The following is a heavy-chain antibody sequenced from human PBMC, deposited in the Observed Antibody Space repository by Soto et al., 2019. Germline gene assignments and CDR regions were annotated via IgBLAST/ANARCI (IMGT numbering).Heavy chain of an antibody. Sequence: GESLRLACAASRVTFSSYDMDWVRQATGKCLEWVSAIGTAGDPYYPGSVKGRSTISRENAKNSLYLQMNSLRAGDTAVYYCARGGAYYYDSSGRYGMDVWGQGTTVTVSS. V-gene: IGHV3-13*05. D-gene: IGHD3-22*01. CDR2: IGTAGDP. J-gene: IGHJ6*02. CDR1: RVTFSSYD. CDR3: ARGGAYYYDSSGRYGMDV.